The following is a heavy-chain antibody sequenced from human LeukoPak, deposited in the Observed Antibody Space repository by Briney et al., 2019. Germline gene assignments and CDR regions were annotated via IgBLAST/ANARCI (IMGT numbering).Heavy chain of an antibody. D-gene: IGHD6-19*01. Sequence: SETLSLTCAVYGGSFSGYYWSWIRQPPGKGLEWIGEINHSGSTNYNPSLKSRVTISVDTSKNQFSLKLSSVTAADTAVYYCARDHGGWYGYFDYWGQGTLVTVSS. V-gene: IGHV4-34*01. J-gene: IGHJ4*02. CDR2: INHSGST. CDR3: ARDHGGWYGYFDY. CDR1: GGSFSGYY.